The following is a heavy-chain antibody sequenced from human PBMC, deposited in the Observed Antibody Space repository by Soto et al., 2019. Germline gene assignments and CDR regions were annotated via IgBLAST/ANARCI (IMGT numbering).Heavy chain of an antibody. V-gene: IGHV1-18*01. CDR2: TSAYNGNT. CDR1: GYSFTSYG. J-gene: IGHJ3*02. CDR3: ARGEYYYGSGSYSPYAFDI. D-gene: IGHD3-10*01. Sequence: KISCKGSGYSFTSYGISWVRQAPGQGLEWMGWTSAYNGNTNYAQKLQGRVTMTTDTSTSTAYMELRSLRSDDTAVYYCARGEYYYGSGSYSPYAFDIWGQGTMVTVSS.